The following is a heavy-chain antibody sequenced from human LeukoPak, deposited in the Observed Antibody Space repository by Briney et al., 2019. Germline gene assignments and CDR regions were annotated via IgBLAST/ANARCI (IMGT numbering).Heavy chain of an antibody. CDR3: ARLRVGATTGGVDY. V-gene: IGHV3-11*01. Sequence: GWSLRLSCAASGFTFSDYYMSWIRQAPGKRLEWVSYISSSGSTIYYADSVKGRVTISRDNAKNSLYLQMNSLRAEDTAVYYCARLRVGATTGGVDYWGQGTLVTVSS. CDR1: GFTFSDYY. D-gene: IGHD1-26*01. CDR2: ISSSGSTI. J-gene: IGHJ4*02.